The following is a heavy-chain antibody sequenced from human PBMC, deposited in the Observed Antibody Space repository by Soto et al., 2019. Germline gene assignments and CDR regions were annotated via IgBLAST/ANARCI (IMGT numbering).Heavy chain of an antibody. V-gene: IGHV1-69*13. CDR2: IIPIFGTA. D-gene: IGHD3-22*01. CDR3: ARVGPRYYYDSSGPSNVSSFDP. J-gene: IGHJ5*02. CDR1: GGAFSSYA. Sequence: SVKVSCKASGGAFSSYAISWLLQAPGQGLEWMGGIIPIFGTANYAQKFQGRVTITADESTSTAYMELSSLRSEDTAVYYCARVGPRYYYDSSGPSNVSSFDPWGQGTLVTVSS.